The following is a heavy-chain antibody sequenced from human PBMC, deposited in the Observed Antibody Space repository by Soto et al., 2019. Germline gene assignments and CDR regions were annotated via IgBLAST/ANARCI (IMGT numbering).Heavy chain of an antibody. J-gene: IGHJ4*02. CDR2: ISWKSGSI. D-gene: IGHD3-22*01. CDR3: ARDRSMIVVVPGY. V-gene: IGHV3-9*01. CDR1: GFTFDDYA. Sequence: LRLSCAASGFTFDDYAMHWVRQAPGKGLEWVSGISWKSGSIGYADSVKGRFTISRDNSKNTLYLQMNSLRADDTAIYYCARDRSMIVVVPGYWGQGTLVTVSS.